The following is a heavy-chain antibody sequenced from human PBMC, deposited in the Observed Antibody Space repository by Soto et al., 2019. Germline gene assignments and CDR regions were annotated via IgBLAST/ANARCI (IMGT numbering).Heavy chain of an antibody. D-gene: IGHD5-18*01. V-gene: IGHV3-48*02. CDR2: ISSSSSSI. J-gene: IGHJ4*02. Sequence: GGSLRLSCAASGFTFSSYSMNWVRQAPGKGLEWVSYISSSSSSIYYADSVKGRLTISRDNAENSLYLQMNSLRDEDTAVYYCARCVRGYSYNYFDYWGQQSLVTVSS. CDR3: ARCVRGYSYNYFDY. CDR1: GFTFSSYS.